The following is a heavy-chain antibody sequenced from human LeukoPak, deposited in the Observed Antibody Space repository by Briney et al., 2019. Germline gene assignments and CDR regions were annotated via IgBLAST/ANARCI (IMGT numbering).Heavy chain of an antibody. CDR2: IKQDGSEK. D-gene: IGHD4-23*01. CDR3: ARERHGGYVDY. Sequence: GGCLRLSCAASGFTFSSYWMSSVRQAPGKGLGWVANIKQDGSEKNYVDSGKGRFTISRDNAKNSLYLQMNSLRAEDTAVYYCARERHGGYVDYWGQGTLVTVSS. J-gene: IGHJ4*02. V-gene: IGHV3-7*01. CDR1: GFTFSSYW.